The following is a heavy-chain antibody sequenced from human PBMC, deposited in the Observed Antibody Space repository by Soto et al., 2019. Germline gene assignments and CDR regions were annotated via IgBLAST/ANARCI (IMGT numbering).Heavy chain of an antibody. D-gene: IGHD4-17*01. CDR2: TSDSGST. CDR1: GASINSRGFY. Sequence: QVQLQESGPGLVKPSQTLSLTCTVSGASINSRGFYWSWIRQSPGKGLEWIGYTSDSGSTYYNPSLTSRPSISLDTSKNQFSLKLTAVTVADTAVYYCARENGGSWYFDLWGRGTLVTVSS. CDR3: ARENGGSWYFDL. V-gene: IGHV4-30-4*01. J-gene: IGHJ2*01.